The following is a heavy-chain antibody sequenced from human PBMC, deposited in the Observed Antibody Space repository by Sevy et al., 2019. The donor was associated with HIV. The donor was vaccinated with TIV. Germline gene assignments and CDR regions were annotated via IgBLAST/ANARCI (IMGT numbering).Heavy chain of an antibody. V-gene: IGHV3-30-3*01. D-gene: IGHD1-1*01. CDR3: ALERLSSNVAEYFQN. Sequence: GGSLRLSCAASGFTFTSFSMHWVRQAPGKGLEWVATISYDGSNKYYADSVKGQFTNSRDNSKNYLYLQMNSLRAEDTAVYCCALERLSSNVAEYFQNWGQGTLVTVSS. CDR2: ISYDGSNK. CDR1: GFTFTSFS. J-gene: IGHJ1*01.